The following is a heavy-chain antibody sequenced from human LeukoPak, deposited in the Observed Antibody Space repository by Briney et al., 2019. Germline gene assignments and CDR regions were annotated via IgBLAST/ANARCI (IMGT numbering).Heavy chain of an antibody. CDR3: ARGGGTGVCSGGSCYSDWFDP. D-gene: IGHD2-15*01. CDR1: GGSISSGGYY. V-gene: IGHV4-39*07. CDR2: INHSGST. J-gene: IGHJ5*02. Sequence: SETLSLTCTVSGGSISSGGYYWSWIRQPPGKGLEWIGEINHSGSTNYNPSLKSRVTISVDTSKNQFSLKLSSVTAADTAVYYCARGGGTGVCSGGSCYSDWFDPWGQGTLVTVSS.